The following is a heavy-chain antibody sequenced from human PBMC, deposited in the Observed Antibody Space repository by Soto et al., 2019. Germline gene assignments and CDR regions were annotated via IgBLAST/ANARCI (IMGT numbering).Heavy chain of an antibody. J-gene: IGHJ4*02. CDR3: AKYLLLDTSSIFDC. CDR1: GFTFINFG. D-gene: IGHD5-18*01. CDR2: ISGSSDK. Sequence: QPGGSLRLSCAASGFTFINFGMAWVRQGPGKGLEWVSAISGSSDKWYTDSLEGRFTISRDNSKNTLYLEMNNLRADDSAVYYCAKYLLLDTSSIFDCWGQGALVTVSS. V-gene: IGHV3-23*01.